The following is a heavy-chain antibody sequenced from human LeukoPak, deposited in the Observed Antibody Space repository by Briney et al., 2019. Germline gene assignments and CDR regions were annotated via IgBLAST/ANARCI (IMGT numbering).Heavy chain of an antibody. CDR1: GNTFSGYY. CDR2: IIPVLNIT. Sequence: SVKVSCKASGNTFSGYYMHWVRRAPGQGLEWMGRIIPVLNITTYAQKFQGSVTITADTSTSTVYMELSSLRSEETAVYYCARDQGLTAPPPYGLDVWGQGTTVIVSS. D-gene: IGHD5-18*01. CDR3: ARDQGLTAPPPYGLDV. V-gene: IGHV1-69*04. J-gene: IGHJ6*02.